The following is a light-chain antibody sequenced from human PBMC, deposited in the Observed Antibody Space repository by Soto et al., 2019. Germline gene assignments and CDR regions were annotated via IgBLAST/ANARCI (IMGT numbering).Light chain of an antibody. V-gene: IGKV3-20*01. J-gene: IGKJ5*01. CDR1: QSVSSGH. Sequence: EIVLTQSPGTLSLSPGERATLSCRASQSVSSGHLAWYQQKPGQAPRLLIYDASNRATGVPDRFSGSGSGPEYTLTITRLEPEDFAVYSCQQYGFSPISFGQGTRLEIK. CDR3: QQYGFSPIS. CDR2: DAS.